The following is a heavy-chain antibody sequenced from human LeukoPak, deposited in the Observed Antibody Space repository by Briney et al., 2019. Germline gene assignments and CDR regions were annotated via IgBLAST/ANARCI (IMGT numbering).Heavy chain of an antibody. J-gene: IGHJ4*02. D-gene: IGHD3-22*01. Sequence: ETLSLTCAVYGGSFSGYYWSWIRQPPGKGLEWIGEINHSGSTNYNPSLKSRVTISVDTSKNQFSLKLSSVTAADTAVYYCARGRKYYYDSSGYYDYWGQGTLVTVSS. V-gene: IGHV4-34*01. CDR3: ARGRKYYYDSSGYYDY. CDR2: INHSGST. CDR1: GGSFSGYY.